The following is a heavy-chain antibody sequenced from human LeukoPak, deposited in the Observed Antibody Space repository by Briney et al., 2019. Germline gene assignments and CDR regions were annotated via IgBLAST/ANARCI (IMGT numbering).Heavy chain of an antibody. CDR3: ARSGRGYDDAFDI. V-gene: IGHV3-30*12. Sequence: GGSLRLSCAASRFTFSSYGMHWVRQAPGKGLEWVAYIQYDGSNAQYADSVKGRFTISRDNAKNSLSLQMNSLRAEDTAVYYCARSGRGYDDAFDIWGQGTMVTVSS. D-gene: IGHD5-12*01. CDR1: RFTFSSYG. CDR2: IQYDGSNA. J-gene: IGHJ3*02.